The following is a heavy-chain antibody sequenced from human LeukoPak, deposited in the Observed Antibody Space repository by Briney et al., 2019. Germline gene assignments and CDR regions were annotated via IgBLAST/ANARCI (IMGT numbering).Heavy chain of an antibody. CDR2: IYTSGST. Sequence: SETLSLTCTESGGSISSYYWSWIRQPAGKGLEWIGRIYTSGSTNYNPSLKSRVTMSVDTSKNQFSLKLSSVTAADTAVYYCARGIYGSDPSYYYYYYMDVWGKGTTVTISS. J-gene: IGHJ6*03. CDR3: ARGIYGSDPSYYYYYYMDV. CDR1: GGSISSYY. D-gene: IGHD3-10*01. V-gene: IGHV4-4*07.